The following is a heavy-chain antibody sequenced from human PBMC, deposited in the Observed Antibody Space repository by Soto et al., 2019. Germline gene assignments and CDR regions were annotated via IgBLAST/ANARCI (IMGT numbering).Heavy chain of an antibody. CDR3: ARAGDADAFDI. V-gene: IGHV2-5*02. CDR2: IYWDDDK. Sequence: SGPTLLKPTQTLTLTCTFSGFSLSTSGVGVGWIRQPPGKALEWLALIYWDDDKRYSPSLKSRLTITKDTSKNQVVLTMTNMDPVDTATYYCARAGDADAFDIWGQGTMVTVSS. CDR1: GFSLSTSGVG. D-gene: IGHD7-27*01. J-gene: IGHJ3*02.